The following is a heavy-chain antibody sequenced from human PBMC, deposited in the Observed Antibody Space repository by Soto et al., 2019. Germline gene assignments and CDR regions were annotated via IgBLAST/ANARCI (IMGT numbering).Heavy chain of an antibody. CDR2: IYYSGST. CDR3: ARGIAVAGDFDY. Sequence: SETLSLTCTFSGGSIISYYWSWIRQPPGKGLEWIGYIYYSGSTNYNPSLKSRVIISVDTSKNQFSLKLSSVTAADTAVYYCARGIAVAGDFDYWGQGTLVTVSS. J-gene: IGHJ4*02. D-gene: IGHD6-19*01. CDR1: GGSIISYY. V-gene: IGHV4-59*01.